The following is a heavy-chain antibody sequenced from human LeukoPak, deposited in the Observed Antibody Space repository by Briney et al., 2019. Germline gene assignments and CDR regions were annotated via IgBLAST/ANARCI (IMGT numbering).Heavy chain of an antibody. Sequence: GGSLRLSCAASGFTFSSYSMNWVRQAPGKGLEWVSSISSSSSSYIYYADSVKGRFTISRDNAKNSLYLQMNSLRAEDTAVYYCARDLSYYDSSGYDSDYWGQGTLVTVSS. CDR1: GFTFSSYS. J-gene: IGHJ4*02. CDR2: ISSSSSSYI. V-gene: IGHV3-21*01. D-gene: IGHD3-22*01. CDR3: ARDLSYYDSSGYDSDY.